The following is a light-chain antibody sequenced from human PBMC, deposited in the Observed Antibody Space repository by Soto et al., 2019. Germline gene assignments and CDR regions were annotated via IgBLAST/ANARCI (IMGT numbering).Light chain of an antibody. CDR1: SSNIGAGYD. CDR3: QSYDSSLSAWV. J-gene: IGLJ3*02. Sequence: QAVLTQPPSVSGAPGQRVTISCTGSSSNIGAGYDVHWYQQLPGTAPKLLIYGDNNRPSGVPDRFSGSKSGTSASLAITGLQAEDGADYYCQSYDSSLSAWVFGGGTKLTVL. CDR2: GDN. V-gene: IGLV1-40*01.